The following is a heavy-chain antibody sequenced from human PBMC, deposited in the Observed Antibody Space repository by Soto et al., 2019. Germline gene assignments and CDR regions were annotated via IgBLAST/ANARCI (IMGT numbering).Heavy chain of an antibody. J-gene: IGHJ4*02. CDR1: GGSISTSDYY. CDR2: ISYSGYT. V-gene: IGHV4-39*01. CDR3: ARRKWDRNGGYDFDY. D-gene: IGHD6-25*01. Sequence: SETLSLTCSVSGGSISTSDYYWSWIRQPPGKGLEWIGDISYSGYTYYNPSLKSRVTISVDTSKNQFSLRLSSVTAAATVVDYCARRKWDRNGGYDFDYWGQGALVTVSS.